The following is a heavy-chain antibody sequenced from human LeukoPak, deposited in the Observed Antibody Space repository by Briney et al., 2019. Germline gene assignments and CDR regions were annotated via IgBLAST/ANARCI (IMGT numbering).Heavy chain of an antibody. CDR1: GLTFSSYS. V-gene: IGHV3-21*01. Sequence: PGGSLRLSCAASGLTFSSYSMNWVRQAPGKGLEWVSSISSSSSYIYYADSVKGRFTISRDNAKNSLYLQMNSLRAEDTAVYYCARVADSSGYYPAYWGQGTLVTVSS. CDR3: ARVADSSGYYPAY. D-gene: IGHD3-22*01. CDR2: ISSSSSYI. J-gene: IGHJ4*02.